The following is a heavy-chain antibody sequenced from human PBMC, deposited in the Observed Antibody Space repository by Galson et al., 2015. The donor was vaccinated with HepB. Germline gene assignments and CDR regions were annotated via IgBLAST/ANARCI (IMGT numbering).Heavy chain of an antibody. J-gene: IGHJ4*02. CDR2: INQDGSSK. CDR3: LGFPGY. V-gene: IGHV3-7*03. CDR1: GFTFSSYW. Sequence: SLRLSCAASGFTFSSYWMHWVRQAPGKGLEWVAHINQDGSSKYYVDSVKGRFTISRDNSKNTLYLQMNSLRAEDTAIYYCLGFPGYWGQGTLVTVSS. D-gene: IGHD2-15*01.